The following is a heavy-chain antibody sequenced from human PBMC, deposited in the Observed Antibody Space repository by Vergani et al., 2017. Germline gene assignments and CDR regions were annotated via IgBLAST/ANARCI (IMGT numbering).Heavy chain of an antibody. CDR3: ARGLEVYAILYYMDV. CDR1: GGSFSGYY. CDR2: INHSGST. V-gene: IGHV4-34*01. D-gene: IGHD2-8*01. Sequence: QLQLQESGSGLLKPSETLSLTCAVYGGSFSGYYWSWIRQPPGKGLEWIGEINHSGSTNYNPSLKSRVTISVDTSKNQFSLKLSSVTAADTAVYYCARGLEVYAILYYMDVWGKGTTVTVSS. J-gene: IGHJ6*03.